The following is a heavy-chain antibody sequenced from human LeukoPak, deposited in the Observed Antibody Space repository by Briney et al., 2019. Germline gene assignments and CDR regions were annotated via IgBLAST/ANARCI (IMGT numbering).Heavy chain of an antibody. Sequence: ASVKVSCKASGYTFTIYDNNWVRQATGQGREWVGWINPNSGNTGYAQKFQGGVTMTRNTSTSTAYMELNSLRSEHTAVYYCARGCGYYYGSGSYYWANCYYYYYMDVWGKGATVTISS. CDR3: ARGCGYYYGSGSYYWANCYYYYYMDV. D-gene: IGHD3-10*01. CDR2: INPNSGNT. J-gene: IGHJ6*03. V-gene: IGHV1-8*01. CDR1: GYTFTIYD.